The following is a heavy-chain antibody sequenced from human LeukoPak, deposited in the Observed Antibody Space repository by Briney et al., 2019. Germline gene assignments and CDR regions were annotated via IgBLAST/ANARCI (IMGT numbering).Heavy chain of an antibody. D-gene: IGHD6-19*01. V-gene: IGHV4-59*01. Sequence: SETLSLTCTVSGGSISSYYWSWIRQPPGKGLEWIGYIYYSGSTNYNPSLKSRVTISVGTSKNQFSLKLSSVTAADTAVYYCARGLIAVAGTEHGNNWFDHWGQGTLVTVSS. CDR3: ARGLIAVAGTEHGNNWFDH. J-gene: IGHJ5*02. CDR2: IYYSGST. CDR1: GGSISSYY.